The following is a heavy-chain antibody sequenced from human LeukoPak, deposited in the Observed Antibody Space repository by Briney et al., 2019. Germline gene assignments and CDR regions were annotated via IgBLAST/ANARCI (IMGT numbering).Heavy chain of an antibody. V-gene: IGHV4-4*07. CDR2: IHTSGST. Sequence: TSETLSLTCTVSGGSISSYYWSWIRQPAGKGLEWIGRIHTSGSTNYNPSLKSRVTMSVDTSKKQFSLKLSSVTAADTAVYYCARRICSGGSCQKDYWGQGTLVTVSS. D-gene: IGHD2-15*01. CDR1: GGSISSYY. J-gene: IGHJ4*02. CDR3: ARRICSGGSCQKDY.